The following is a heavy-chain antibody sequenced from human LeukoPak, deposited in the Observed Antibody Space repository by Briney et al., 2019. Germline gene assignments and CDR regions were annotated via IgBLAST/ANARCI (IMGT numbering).Heavy chain of an antibody. CDR3: ARVMITFGGVIVRHYYYYYMDV. CDR1: GFTFSSYW. V-gene: IGHV3-7*04. CDR2: IKQDGSEK. D-gene: IGHD3-16*02. J-gene: IGHJ6*03. Sequence: GGSLRLSCAASGFTFSSYWMSWVRQAPGKGLEWVANIKQDGSEKYCVDSVKGRFTISRDNAKNSLYLQMNSLRAEDTAVYYCARVMITFGGVIVRHYYYYYMDVWGKGTTVTVSS.